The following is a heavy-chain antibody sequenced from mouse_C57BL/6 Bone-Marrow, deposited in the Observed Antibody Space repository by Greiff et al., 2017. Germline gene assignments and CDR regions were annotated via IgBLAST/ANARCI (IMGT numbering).Heavy chain of an antibody. CDR3: ARREYYYDTPDY. J-gene: IGHJ4*01. D-gene: IGHD1-1*01. CDR2: INPGSGGT. V-gene: IGHV1-54*01. CDR1: GYAFTNYL. Sequence: VQLQQSGAELVRPGTSVKVSCKASGYAFTNYLIPWVKQRPGQGLEWIGVINPGSGGTNYNEKFKGKATLTVDKSSSTAYMQLSSLTSEDSAVYCCARREYYYDTPDYWGQGTSVTVSS.